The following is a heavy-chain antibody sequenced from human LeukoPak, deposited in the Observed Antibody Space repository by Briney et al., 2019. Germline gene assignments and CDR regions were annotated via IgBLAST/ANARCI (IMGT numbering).Heavy chain of an antibody. CDR2: IKQDGSEK. J-gene: IGHJ4*02. Sequence: GGSLRLSCAASGFTFSSYWMSWVRQAPGKGLEWVANIKQDGSEKYYVDSVKGRFTISRDNAKNSLYLQMNSLRAEDTAVYYCAKLPTDFYGSGSYSPLFDYWGQGTLVTVSS. CDR1: GFTFSSYW. D-gene: IGHD3-10*01. CDR3: AKLPTDFYGSGSYSPLFDY. V-gene: IGHV3-7*01.